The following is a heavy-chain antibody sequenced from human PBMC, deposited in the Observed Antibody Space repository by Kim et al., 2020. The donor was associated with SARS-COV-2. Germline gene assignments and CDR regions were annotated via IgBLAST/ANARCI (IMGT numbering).Heavy chain of an antibody. CDR1: VFTFSDYY. D-gene: IGHD2-15*01. CDR2: ISSSGSTI. J-gene: IGHJ6*02. Sequence: GGSLRLSCAASVFTFSDYYMSWIRQAPGKGLEWVSYISSSGSTIYYAVSVKGRLTISRDNAKNSLYLQMNSLRAEDTAVYYCGRPSSGGNSYYYGMDVWGQGTTVTVSS. V-gene: IGHV3-11*01. CDR3: GRPSSGGNSYYYGMDV.